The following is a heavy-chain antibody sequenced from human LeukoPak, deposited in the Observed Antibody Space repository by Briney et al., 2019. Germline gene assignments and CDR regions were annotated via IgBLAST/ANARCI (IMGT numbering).Heavy chain of an antibody. D-gene: IGHD3-9*01. CDR1: GYTFTSYY. V-gene: IGHV1-46*01. CDR2: INPSGGST. Sequence: ASVKVCCKASGYTFTSYYMHWVRQAPRQGLEWMGIINPSGGSTSYAQKFQGRVTMTRDTSTSTVYMELSSLRSEDTAVYYCARSPTDILTGYYLDVWGQGTTVTVSS. CDR3: ARSPTDILTGYYLDV. J-gene: IGHJ6*02.